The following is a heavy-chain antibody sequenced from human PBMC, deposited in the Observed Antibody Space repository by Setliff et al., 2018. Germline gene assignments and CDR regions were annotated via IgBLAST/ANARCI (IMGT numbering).Heavy chain of an antibody. CDR1: GYTFTSYG. D-gene: IGHD3-22*01. CDR3: ARPLPTGYHDSSGYFDY. J-gene: IGHJ4*02. V-gene: IGHV1-18*01. Sequence: ASVKVSCKASGYTFTSYGISWVRQAPGQGLEWMGWISAYNGNTNYAQKLQGRVTMTTDTPTSTAYMELRSLRSDDTAVYYCARPLPTGYHDSSGYFDYWGQGTLVTVSS. CDR2: ISAYNGNT.